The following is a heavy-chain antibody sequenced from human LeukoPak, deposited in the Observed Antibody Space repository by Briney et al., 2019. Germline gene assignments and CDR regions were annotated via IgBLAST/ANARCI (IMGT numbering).Heavy chain of an antibody. CDR2: FDPEDGET. J-gene: IGHJ4*02. D-gene: IGHD3-22*01. V-gene: IGHV1-24*01. CDR1: GYTLTELS. Sequence: RRASVKLSCKVSGYTLTELSMHWVRQAPGKGLEWMGGFDPEDGETIYAQKFQGRVTMTEDTSTDTAYMELSSLRSEDTAVYYCATDLVSSGYYYGGDYWGQGTLVTVSS. CDR3: ATDLVSSGYYYGGDY.